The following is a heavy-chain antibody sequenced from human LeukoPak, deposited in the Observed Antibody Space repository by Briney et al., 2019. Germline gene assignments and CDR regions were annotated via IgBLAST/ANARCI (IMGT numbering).Heavy chain of an antibody. CDR3: ARVLRWCSSRFDY. V-gene: IGHV4-59*01. Sequence: SETLSLTCTVSGGSISSYYWSWIRQPPGKGLEWIGYIYYSGSTNYNPSLKSRVTISVDTSKNQFSLKLSSVTAADTAVYYCARVLRWCSSRFDYWGQGTLVTVSS. J-gene: IGHJ4*02. CDR2: IYYSGST. D-gene: IGHD2-8*01. CDR1: GGSISSYY.